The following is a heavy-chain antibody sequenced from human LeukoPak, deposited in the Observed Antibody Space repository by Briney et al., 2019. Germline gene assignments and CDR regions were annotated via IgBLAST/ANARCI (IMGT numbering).Heavy chain of an antibody. CDR3: ARHEVAMADTPY. V-gene: IGHV4-59*05. CDR1: GGSISSYY. J-gene: IGHJ4*02. Sequence: SETLSLTCTVSGGSISSYYWSWIRQPAGKGLEWIGSIYHSGSTYYNPFLKSRVTIAVDTSKNQFSLKLSSVTAADTAVYYCARHEVAMADTPYWGQGILVTVSS. CDR2: IYHSGST. D-gene: IGHD6-19*01.